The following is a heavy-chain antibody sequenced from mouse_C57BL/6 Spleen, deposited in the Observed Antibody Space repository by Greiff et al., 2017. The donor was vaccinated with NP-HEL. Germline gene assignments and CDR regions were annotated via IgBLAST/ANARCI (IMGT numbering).Heavy chain of an antibody. J-gene: IGHJ4*01. D-gene: IGHD2-4*01. CDR2: INPSTGGT. CDR1: GYSFTGYY. Sequence: VHVKQSGPELVKPGASVKISCKASGYSFTGYYMNWVKQSPEKSLEWIGEINPSTGGTTYNQKFKAKATLTVDKSSSTAYMQLKSLTSEDSAVYYCARGSMITTAMDYWGQGTSVTVSS. V-gene: IGHV1-42*01. CDR3: ARGSMITTAMDY.